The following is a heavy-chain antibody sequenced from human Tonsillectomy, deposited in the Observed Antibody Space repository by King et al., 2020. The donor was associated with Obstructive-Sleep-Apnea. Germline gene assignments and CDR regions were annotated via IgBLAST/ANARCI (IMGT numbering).Heavy chain of an antibody. CDR2: IYYSGST. CDR3: ARLHRDSSYYFDY. V-gene: IGHV4-39*01. Sequence: QLQESGPGLVKPSETLSLTCTVSGGSISSSSYYWGWIRQPPGKGLEWIGSIYYSGSTYYNPSLKSRVTISVDTSKNQFSLKLSSVTAADTAVYYCARLHRDSSYYFDYWGQGTLVTVSS. D-gene: IGHD3-22*01. J-gene: IGHJ4*02. CDR1: GGSISSSSYY.